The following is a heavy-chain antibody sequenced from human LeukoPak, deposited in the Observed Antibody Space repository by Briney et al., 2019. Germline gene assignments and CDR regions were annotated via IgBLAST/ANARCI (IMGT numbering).Heavy chain of an antibody. V-gene: IGHV3-30*18. CDR1: GFTFSSYG. CDR3: AKVKEMYSSGSYYFDY. D-gene: IGHD6-19*01. CDR2: ISYDGFNP. J-gene: IGHJ4*02. Sequence: PGRSLRLSCAASGFTFSSYGMHWVRQAPGKGLEWVAVISYDGFNPYYADSVKGRFTISRDNSKNTLWLQMNSLRAEYTAVYYCAKVKEMYSSGSYYFDYWGQGTLVTVSS.